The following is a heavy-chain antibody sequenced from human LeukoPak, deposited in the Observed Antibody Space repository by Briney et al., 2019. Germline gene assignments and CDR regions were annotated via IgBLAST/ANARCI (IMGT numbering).Heavy chain of an antibody. J-gene: IGHJ6*02. CDR1: GGSISSYY. CDR2: ISYSGST. CDR3: ARQRDFYSGMDV. V-gene: IGHV4-59*08. Sequence: PSETLSLTCSVSGGSISSYYWSWIRQPPGKGLEWIGYISYSGSTNYNPSLKSRLTMSVDTSKNQFSLKLTSVTAADTAVYYCARQRDFYSGMDVWGQGTTVTVFS.